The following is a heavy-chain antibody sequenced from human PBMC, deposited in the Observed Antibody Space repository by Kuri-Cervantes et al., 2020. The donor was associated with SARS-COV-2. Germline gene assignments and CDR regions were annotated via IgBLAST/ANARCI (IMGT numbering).Heavy chain of an antibody. Sequence: GESLKISCSASGFTFSSYAMHWVRQAPGKGLEYVSAISSNGGSTYYADSVKGRFTISRDNSKNTLYLQMSSLRAEDTAVYYCARDLVLMVFGTDHYYGMDVWGQGTTVTVSS. CDR2: ISSNGGST. CDR3: ARDLVLMVFGTDHYYGMDV. D-gene: IGHD2-8*01. J-gene: IGHJ6*02. CDR1: GFTFSSYA. V-gene: IGHV3-64D*06.